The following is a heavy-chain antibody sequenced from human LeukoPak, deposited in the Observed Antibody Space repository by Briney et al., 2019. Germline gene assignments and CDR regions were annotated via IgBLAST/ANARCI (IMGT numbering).Heavy chain of an antibody. CDR3: AKAVMVRGVLSANWFDP. J-gene: IGHJ5*02. Sequence: PGRSLRLSCAASGFTFSSYGMHWVRQAPGKGLEWVAVISYDGSNKYYADSVKGRFTISRDNSKNTPYLQMNSLRAEDTAVYYCAKAVMVRGVLSANWFDPWGQGTLVTVSS. CDR1: GFTFSSYG. D-gene: IGHD3-10*01. V-gene: IGHV3-30*18. CDR2: ISYDGSNK.